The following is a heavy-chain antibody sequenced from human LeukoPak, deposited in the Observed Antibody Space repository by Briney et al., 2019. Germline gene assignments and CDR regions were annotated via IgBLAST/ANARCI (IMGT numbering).Heavy chain of an antibody. CDR1: GGSISRYY. V-gene: IGHV4-59*08. D-gene: IGHD6-19*01. Sequence: PSETLSLTCTVSGGSISRYYWSWIRQPPGKGLEWIGYIYYSGSTNYNPSLKSRVTISVDTSKNQFSLKLSSVTAADTAVYYCARQWLVPDAFDIWGQGTMVTVSS. J-gene: IGHJ3*02. CDR2: IYYSGST. CDR3: ARQWLVPDAFDI.